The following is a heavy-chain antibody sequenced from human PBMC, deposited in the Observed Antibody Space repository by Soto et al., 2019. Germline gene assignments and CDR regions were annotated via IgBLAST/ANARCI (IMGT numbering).Heavy chain of an antibody. D-gene: IGHD1-20*01. V-gene: IGHV3-48*03. J-gene: IGHJ4*02. CDR3: ARSGYNGDDGSRGYFDY. CDR1: GFTFSSYA. Sequence: EVQLVESGGGLVQPGGSLRLSCAASGFTFSSYAMNWVRQAPGQGREWVSYISSSGRTIYYADSVKGRFTISRDNAKNSLYLQMNSLRAEDTAVYYWARSGYNGDDGSRGYFDYWGQGTLVTVSS. CDR2: ISSSGRTI.